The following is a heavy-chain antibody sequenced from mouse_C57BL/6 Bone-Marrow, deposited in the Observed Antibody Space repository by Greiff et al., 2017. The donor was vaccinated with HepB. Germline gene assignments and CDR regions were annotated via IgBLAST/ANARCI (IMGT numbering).Heavy chain of an antibody. V-gene: IGHV10-1*01. CDR1: GFSFNTYA. J-gene: IGHJ4*01. CDR3: VRLHSNYYAMDY. CDR2: IRSKSNNYAT. Sequence: EVQLVESGGGLVQPKGSLKLSCAASGFSFNTYAMNWVRQAPGKGLEWVARIRSKSNNYATYYADSVKDRFTISRDDSESMLYLQMNNLKTEDTAMYYCVRLHSNYYAMDYWGQGTSVTVSS. D-gene: IGHD2-5*01.